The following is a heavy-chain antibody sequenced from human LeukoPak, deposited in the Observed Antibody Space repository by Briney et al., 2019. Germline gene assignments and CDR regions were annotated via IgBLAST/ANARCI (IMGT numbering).Heavy chain of an antibody. Sequence: AEGSLRLSCAASGFIFDDYAMHWVRQAPGKGLEWVSGISWNSGSIGYADSVKGRFTISRDNAKNSLYLQMNSLRAEDTALYYCAKISLDDHGYFDYWGQGTLVTVSS. J-gene: IGHJ4*02. CDR1: GFIFDDYA. CDR3: AKISLDDHGYFDY. D-gene: IGHD3-3*01. V-gene: IGHV3-9*01. CDR2: ISWNSGSI.